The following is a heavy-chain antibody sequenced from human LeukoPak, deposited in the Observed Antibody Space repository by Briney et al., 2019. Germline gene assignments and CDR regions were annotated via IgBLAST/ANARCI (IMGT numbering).Heavy chain of an antibody. J-gene: IGHJ5*02. D-gene: IGHD3-22*01. Sequence: SETLSLTCTVSGGSISSYYWSWIRQPPGKGLEWIGSIYYSGSTNYNPSLKSRVTISVDTSKNQFSLKLSSVTAADTAVYYCARVRITMIRFRPFGWFDPWGQGTLVTVSS. CDR3: ARVRITMIRFRPFGWFDP. CDR1: GGSISSYY. V-gene: IGHV4-59*01. CDR2: IYYSGST.